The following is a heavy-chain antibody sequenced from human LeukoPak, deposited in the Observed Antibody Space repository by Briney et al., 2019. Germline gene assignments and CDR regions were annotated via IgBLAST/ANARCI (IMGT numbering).Heavy chain of an antibody. J-gene: IGHJ3*02. V-gene: IGHV4-59*01. Sequence: SETLSLTCTVSGGSISSYYWSWIRQPPGKGLEWIGYIYYSGSTNYNPSLKSRVTISVDTSKNQFSLKLSSVTAADTAVYYCARGSQVVPGAFDIWGQGTMVTVSS. CDR1: GGSISSYY. CDR3: ARGSQVVPGAFDI. CDR2: IYYSGST.